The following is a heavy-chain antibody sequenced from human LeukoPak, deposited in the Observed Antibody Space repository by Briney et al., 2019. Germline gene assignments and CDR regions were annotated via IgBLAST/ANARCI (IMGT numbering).Heavy chain of an antibody. D-gene: IGHD6-13*01. CDR2: IRPSGDNT. V-gene: IGHV3-23*01. J-gene: IGHJ4*02. CDR1: GFTFSSYD. Sequence: GGSLRLSCAASGFTFSSYDMTWVRQAPGRGLEWASSIRPSGDNTYYGDSVKGRFTISRDNSKNTLYLQMNSLRAEDTGVYYCAKEGSSSWHRDDIFDYWGQGTLVTVSS. CDR3: AKEGSSSWHRDDIFDY.